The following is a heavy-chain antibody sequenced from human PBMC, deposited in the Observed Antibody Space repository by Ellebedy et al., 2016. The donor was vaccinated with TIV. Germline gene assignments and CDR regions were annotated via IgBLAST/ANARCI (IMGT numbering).Heavy chain of an antibody. CDR1: GGTFSSYA. V-gene: IGHV1-69*13. CDR3: ASGPQGTGTFPSFGAFDY. D-gene: IGHD1/OR15-1a*01. J-gene: IGHJ4*02. Sequence: AASVTVSCKASGGTFSSYAISWVRQAPGQGLEWMGGIIPIFGTANYAQKFQGRVTITADESTSTAYMELSSLRSEDTAVYYCASGPQGTGTFPSFGAFDYWGQGTLVTVSS. CDR2: IIPIFGTA.